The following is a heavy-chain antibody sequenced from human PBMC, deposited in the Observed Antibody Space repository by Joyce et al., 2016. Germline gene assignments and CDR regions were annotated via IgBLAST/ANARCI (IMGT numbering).Heavy chain of an antibody. CDR1: GYIFTDDY. Sequence: QVQLVPSGAEVKKPGASVRISCTTSGYIFTDDYIHWVRQAPGQWLEWMGVINPSGGGTTYTQKFQVRITLTRDTSTRTVYMELRSLRLDDTAVYFCERKKGISSWGYYGLDVWGRGAAVPVSS. CDR3: ERKKGISSWGYYGLDV. J-gene: IGHJ6*02. V-gene: IGHV1-46*01. CDR2: INPSGGGT. D-gene: IGHD6-6*01.